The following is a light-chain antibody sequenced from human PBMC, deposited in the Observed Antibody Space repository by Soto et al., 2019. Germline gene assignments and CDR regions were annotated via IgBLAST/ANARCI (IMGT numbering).Light chain of an antibody. Sequence: DIQMTQSPSTLSGSVGDRVTITCRASQTISSWLAWYQQKPGKAPKLLIYKASTLKSGVPSRFSGSGSGTEFTLTISSLQPDDFATYYCQQTRSYPSTFGGGTKVEIK. CDR1: QTISSW. V-gene: IGKV1-5*03. J-gene: IGKJ4*01. CDR3: QQTRSYPST. CDR2: KAS.